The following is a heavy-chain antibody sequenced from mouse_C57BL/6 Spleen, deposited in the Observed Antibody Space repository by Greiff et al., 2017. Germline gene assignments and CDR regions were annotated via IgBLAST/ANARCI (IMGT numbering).Heavy chain of an antibody. CDR2: IDPSDSDT. CDR1: GYTFTSYW. V-gene: IGHV1-52*01. J-gene: IGHJ1*03. CDR3: ARAGSYSSSWYFDD. Sequence: QVQLQQPGAELVRPGSSVKLSCKASGYTFTSYWMHWVKQRPIQGLEWIGNIDPSDSDTHYNQTFKDKATLTVDKSSSTAYMQLSSLTSEDYAVDSCARAGSYSSSWYFDDRGTGTTVTVSS. D-gene: IGHD1-1*01.